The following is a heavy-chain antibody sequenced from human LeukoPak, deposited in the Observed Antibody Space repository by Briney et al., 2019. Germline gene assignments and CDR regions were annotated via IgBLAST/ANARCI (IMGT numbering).Heavy chain of an antibody. CDR3: VRAPPGSRAFHYSYMDV. CDR1: GFTFSSYG. V-gene: IGHV3-23*01. Sequence: GGSLRLSCAASGFTFSSYGMSWVRQAPGKGLEWVSAISGSGGSTYYPDSVKGRFTISRENAENSLYLQMSSLRAGDTALYYCVRAPPGSRAFHYSYMDVWGKGTTVTISS. CDR2: ISGSGGST. D-gene: IGHD1-26*01. J-gene: IGHJ6*03.